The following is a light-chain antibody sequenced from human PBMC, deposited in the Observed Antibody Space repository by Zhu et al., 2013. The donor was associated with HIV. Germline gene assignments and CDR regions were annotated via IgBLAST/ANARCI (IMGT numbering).Light chain of an antibody. J-gene: IGKJ3*01. CDR2: GAS. V-gene: IGKV3-11*01. CDR3: QHRSSGPFS. Sequence: EIVMTQSPATLSVSPGERATLSCRASQSVSSNLAWYQQKPGQAPRLVIYGASNRAAGVPARFSGSGSGTDFTLTINNVETDDLAVYYCQHRSSGPFSFGPGTKLDSK. CDR1: QSVSSN.